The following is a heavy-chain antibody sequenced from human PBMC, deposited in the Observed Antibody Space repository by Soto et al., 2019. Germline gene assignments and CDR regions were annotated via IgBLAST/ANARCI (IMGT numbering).Heavy chain of an antibody. D-gene: IGHD6-13*01. J-gene: IGHJ4*02. CDR1: GFTFSTYA. CDR3: AKGRGQASGASDY. CDR2: ISGSGGGT. V-gene: IGHV3-23*01. Sequence: EVQLLESGGGLVQPGGSLRLSCAASGFTFSTYAMYWVRQASGKGLEWVSGISGSGGGTYYADSVKGRFTISRDNCKNTLYLQMNSLRADDTAEYYCAKGRGQASGASDYWGQGTLVTVSS.